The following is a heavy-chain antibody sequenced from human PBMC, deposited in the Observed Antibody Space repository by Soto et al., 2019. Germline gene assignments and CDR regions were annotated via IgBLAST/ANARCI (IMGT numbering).Heavy chain of an antibody. V-gene: IGHV3-72*01. Sequence: GGSLRLSCAASGFTFSDHYMDWGRQAPGKGLEWVGRIRNKAKSYTSEYGASVKGRFTISRDDSKKSLYLQMNSLKTEDTAVYYCARGATVTTNYYYGLDVWGQGTTVTVSS. D-gene: IGHD4-4*01. J-gene: IGHJ6*02. CDR1: GFTFSDHY. CDR3: ARGATVTTNYYYGLDV. CDR2: IRNKAKSYTS.